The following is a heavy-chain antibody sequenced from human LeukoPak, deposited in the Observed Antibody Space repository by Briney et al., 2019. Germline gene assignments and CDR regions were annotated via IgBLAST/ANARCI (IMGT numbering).Heavy chain of an antibody. CDR3: ARDRQWLTSGESYYYGMDV. V-gene: IGHV4-59*01. CDR1: GGSISSYY. J-gene: IGHJ6*02. D-gene: IGHD6-19*01. CDR2: IYYSGST. Sequence: SETLSLTCTVSGGSISSYYWSWIRQPPGKGLEWIGYIYYSGSTNYNPSLKSRVTISVDTSKNQFSLKLRSVTAADTAVYYCARDRQWLTSGESYYYGMDVWGQGATVTVSS.